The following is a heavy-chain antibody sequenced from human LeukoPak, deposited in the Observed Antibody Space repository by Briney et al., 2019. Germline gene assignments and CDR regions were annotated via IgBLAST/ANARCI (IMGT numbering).Heavy chain of an antibody. V-gene: IGHV1-2*02. CDR3: ARADWSMLEY. CDR2: SSTNSGDT. Sequence: GASVKVSCKASGYTFSNYGIHWVRQAPGQGLEWMGWSSTNSGDTNFAQKFQGRVTMTRDTSISTVYMELSRLTSDDTAVYYCARADWSMLEYWGQGTLVTVSS. J-gene: IGHJ4*02. CDR1: GYTFSNYG. D-gene: IGHD1-1*01.